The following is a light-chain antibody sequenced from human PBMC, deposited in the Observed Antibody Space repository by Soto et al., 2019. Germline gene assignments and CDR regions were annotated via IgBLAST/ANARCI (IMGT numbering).Light chain of an antibody. Sequence: EIVLTQSPATLSLSPGERATLSCRASQSVSSYLAWYQQKPGQAPRLLIYDASNRATGIPARFSGSGSGTDFTLTISSLEPEDFAVYYCQQRSNWPSTLGQDTRVDIK. CDR3: QQRSNWPST. CDR1: QSVSSY. J-gene: IGKJ1*01. V-gene: IGKV3-11*01. CDR2: DAS.